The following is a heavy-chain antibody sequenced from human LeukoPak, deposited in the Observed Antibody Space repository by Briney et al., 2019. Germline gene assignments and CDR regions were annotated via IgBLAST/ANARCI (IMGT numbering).Heavy chain of an antibody. CDR2: IYTSGST. CDR3: ARRLSSGYFDY. D-gene: IGHD6-19*01. V-gene: IGHV4-4*08. CDR1: GGSISSYY. Sequence: PSETLSLTYTVSGGSISSYYWSWIRQPPGKGLEWIGYIYTSGSTNYNPSLKSRVTISVDTSKNQFSLNLSSVTAADTAVYYCARRLSSGYFDYWGQGTLVTVSS. J-gene: IGHJ4*02.